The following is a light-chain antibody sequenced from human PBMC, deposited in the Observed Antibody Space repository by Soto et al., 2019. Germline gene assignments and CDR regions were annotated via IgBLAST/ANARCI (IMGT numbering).Light chain of an antibody. Sequence: QTVVTQPPSASGTPVQRVTISCSGSSSNIGSNTVNWYQQLPGTAPKLLIYSNNQRPSGVPDRFSGSKSGTSASLAISGLQSEDEADYYCAAWDDSLNGRVFGGGTKLTVL. CDR1: SSNIGSNT. J-gene: IGLJ2*01. CDR2: SNN. CDR3: AAWDDSLNGRV. V-gene: IGLV1-44*01.